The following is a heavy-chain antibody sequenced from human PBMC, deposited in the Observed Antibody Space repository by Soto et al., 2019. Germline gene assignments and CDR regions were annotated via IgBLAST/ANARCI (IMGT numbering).Heavy chain of an antibody. CDR3: XXRVRGNQLLGWFDP. V-gene: IGHV4-31*03. D-gene: IGHD2-2*01. J-gene: IGHJ5*02. CDR1: GGSISRGGYY. Sequence: QVQLQESGPGLVKPSQTLSLTCTVSGGSISRGGYYWSWIRQHPGKGLEWIGYIYHSGTTYYNPSLTSRVTIXVXXXXXXXXXXXXXXXAXXXXVXXXXRVRGNQLLGWFDPWGQGTLVTVSS. CDR2: IYHSGTT.